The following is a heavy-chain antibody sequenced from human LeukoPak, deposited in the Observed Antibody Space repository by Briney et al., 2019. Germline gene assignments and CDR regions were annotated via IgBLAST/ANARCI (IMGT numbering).Heavy chain of an antibody. J-gene: IGHJ4*02. CDR2: INPNSGGT. V-gene: IGHV1-2*02. Sequence: ASVTVSFKASGYTFTVYYMHWVRQAPGQGLEWMGWINPNSGGTNYAQKFQGRVTMTRDTSISTAYMELSRLRSDDTAVYYCARDWQLWSFRFDYWGQGTLVTVSS. CDR1: GYTFTVYY. D-gene: IGHD5-18*01. CDR3: ARDWQLWSFRFDY.